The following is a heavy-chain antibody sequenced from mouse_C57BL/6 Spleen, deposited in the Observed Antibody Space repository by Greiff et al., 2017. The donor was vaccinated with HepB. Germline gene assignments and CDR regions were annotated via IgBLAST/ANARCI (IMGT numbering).Heavy chain of an antibody. V-gene: IGHV1-81*01. CDR1: GYTFTSYG. J-gene: IGHJ3*01. CDR3: ARFYDYDGSWFAY. Sequence: VQLQQSGAELARPGASVKLSCKASGYTFTSYGISWVKQRTGQGLEWIGEIYPRSGNTYYTEKFKGKATLTADKSSSTAYMELRSLTSEDSAVYFCARFYDYDGSWFAYWGQGTLVTVSA. D-gene: IGHD2-4*01. CDR2: IYPRSGNT.